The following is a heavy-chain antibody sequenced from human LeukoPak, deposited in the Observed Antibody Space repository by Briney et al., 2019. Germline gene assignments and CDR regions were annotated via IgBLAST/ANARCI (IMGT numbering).Heavy chain of an antibody. D-gene: IGHD6-13*01. V-gene: IGHV3-48*04. CDR1: GISFSNYG. J-gene: IGHJ4*02. CDR2: ISSSSSTI. Sequence: PGGSLRLSCAASGISFSNYGMNWVRQAPGKGLEWVSYISSSSSTIYYADSVKGRFTISRDNAKNSLYLQMNSLRAEDMAVYYCARDGIAAAGTDVGRGDPQWGQGTLVTVSS. CDR3: ARDGIAAAGTDVGRGDPQ.